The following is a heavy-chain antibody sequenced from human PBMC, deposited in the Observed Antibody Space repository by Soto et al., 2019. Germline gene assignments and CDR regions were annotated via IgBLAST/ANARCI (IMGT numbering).Heavy chain of an antibody. D-gene: IGHD3-10*01. CDR3: AARLRRHGLRYYYDF. Sequence: ASVKVSCKASGGTFSSYAISWVRQAPGQGLEWMGGIIPIFGTANYAQKFQGRVTITADESTNTAYMELRSLRSEDTAVFYCAARLRRHGLRYYYDFWGQGTLVTVSS. V-gene: IGHV1-69*13. J-gene: IGHJ4*02. CDR2: IIPIFGTA. CDR1: GGTFSSYA.